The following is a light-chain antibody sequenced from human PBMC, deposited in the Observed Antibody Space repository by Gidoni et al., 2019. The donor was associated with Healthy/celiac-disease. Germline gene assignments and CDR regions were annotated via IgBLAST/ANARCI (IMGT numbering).Light chain of an antibody. V-gene: IGKV2-28*01. CDR3: MQALQTLPIT. Sequence: DIVMTQSPLSLPVTPGEPASISCRSSQSLLHSNGYNCLDWYLQKPGQSPQLLIYLGSNRASGVPDRFSGSGSGTDFTLKISRVEAEDVGVYYCMQALQTLPITFGQGTRLEIK. J-gene: IGKJ5*01. CDR2: LGS. CDR1: QSLLHSNGYNC.